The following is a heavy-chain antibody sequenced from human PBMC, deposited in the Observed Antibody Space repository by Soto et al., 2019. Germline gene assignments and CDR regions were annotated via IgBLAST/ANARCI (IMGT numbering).Heavy chain of an antibody. CDR1: GGSISDFY. CDR2: IYYSGST. Sequence: SETLSLTCTVSGGSISDFYWSWIRQPPGKGLEWIGYIYYSGSTNYNPSLKSRVTISVDTSKNQFSLNLRSMSPADTAVYYCARVGGLAARTFDYWGPGTLVTVSS. J-gene: IGHJ4*02. V-gene: IGHV4-59*01. CDR3: ARVGGLAARTFDY. D-gene: IGHD6-6*01.